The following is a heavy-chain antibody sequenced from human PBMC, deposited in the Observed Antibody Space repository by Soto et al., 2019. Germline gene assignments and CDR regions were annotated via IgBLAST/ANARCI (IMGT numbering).Heavy chain of an antibody. Sequence: EVQLVESGGGLIQPGGSLRLSCAASGFTVSSNYMTWVRQALGKGLEWVSIIYTRGDTYYADSVKGRFTISRDKSKNALYLQMNSLRAEDMAVYYCAREFDTTGYIRRYWGQGTLVTVSS. J-gene: IGHJ4*02. CDR1: GFTVSSNY. CDR3: AREFDTTGYIRRY. D-gene: IGHD3-22*01. V-gene: IGHV3-53*01. CDR2: IYTRGDT.